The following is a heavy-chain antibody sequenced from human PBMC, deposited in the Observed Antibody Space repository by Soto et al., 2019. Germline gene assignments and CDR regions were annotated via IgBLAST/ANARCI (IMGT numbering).Heavy chain of an antibody. Sequence: SETLSLTCTVSGGSISSGGYYWSWIRQHPGKGLEWIGYIYYSGSTYYNPSLKSRVTISVDTSKNQFSLKLSSVTAADTAVYYCASSTYYDILTGYVFDYWGQGTLVTVSS. V-gene: IGHV4-31*03. CDR2: IYYSGST. CDR1: GGSISSGGYY. D-gene: IGHD3-9*01. CDR3: ASSTYYDILTGYVFDY. J-gene: IGHJ4*02.